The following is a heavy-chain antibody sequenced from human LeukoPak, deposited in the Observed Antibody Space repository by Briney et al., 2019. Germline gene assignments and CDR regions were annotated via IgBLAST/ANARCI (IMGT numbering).Heavy chain of an antibody. J-gene: IGHJ4*02. CDR1: GFTFSNYA. V-gene: IGHV3-30-3*01. Sequence: GGSLRLSCAATGFTFSNYAIHWGRHAPGKGLEWVAFISDDGSRQHYADSVKGRFTISRDNSKNTLNLQMNSLRAEDTAVYYCVKDRTGTYTLDYWGQGTLVTVSS. CDR2: ISDDGSRQ. CDR3: VKDRTGTYTLDY. D-gene: IGHD3-10*01.